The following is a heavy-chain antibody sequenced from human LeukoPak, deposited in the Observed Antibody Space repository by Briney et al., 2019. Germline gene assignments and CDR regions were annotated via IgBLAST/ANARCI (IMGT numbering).Heavy chain of an antibody. Sequence: PSETLSLTCTVSGGSISSYYWSWIRQPPGKGLEWIGYINYSGSTNYNPSLKSRVTISVDTSKNQFSLKLSSVTAADTALYYCAREGRQDYFDHWGQGSLVTVSS. J-gene: IGHJ4*02. CDR2: INYSGST. CDR1: GGSISSYY. V-gene: IGHV4-59*01. CDR3: AREGRQDYFDH.